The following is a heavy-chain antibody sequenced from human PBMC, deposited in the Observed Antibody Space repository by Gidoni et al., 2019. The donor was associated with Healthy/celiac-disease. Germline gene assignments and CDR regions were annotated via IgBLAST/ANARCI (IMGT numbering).Heavy chain of an antibody. Sequence: QLTLKESGPTLVKPTQTLTLTCTFSGFSLSTSGVGVAWIRQPPGKALKWLALIYWDDDKRYSPSLKSRLTITKDTSKNQVVLTMTNMDPVDTATYYCAHNTVYDYVWGSYFAWGQGTLVTVSS. CDR1: GFSLSTSGVG. CDR3: AHNTVYDYVWGSYFA. V-gene: IGHV2-5*02. D-gene: IGHD3-16*01. CDR2: IYWDDDK. J-gene: IGHJ5*02.